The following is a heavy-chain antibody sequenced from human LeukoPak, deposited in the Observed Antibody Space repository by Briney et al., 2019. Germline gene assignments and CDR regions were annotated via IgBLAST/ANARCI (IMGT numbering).Heavy chain of an antibody. CDR1: GYSFTSYW. J-gene: IGHJ1*01. V-gene: IGHV5-51*01. D-gene: IGHD2-2*02. Sequence: PGESLKISCKGSGYSFTSYWIGWVRQMPGKGLEWMGIIYPGDSDTRYSPSFQGQVTISADKSISTAYLQWSSLKASDTAMYYCAGQETDCSSTTCYIDYFQHWGQGTLVTVSS. CDR3: AGQETDCSSTTCYIDYFQH. CDR2: IYPGDSDT.